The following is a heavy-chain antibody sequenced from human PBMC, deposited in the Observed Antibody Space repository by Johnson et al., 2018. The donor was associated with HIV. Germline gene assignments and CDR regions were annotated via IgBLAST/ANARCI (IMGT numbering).Heavy chain of an antibody. Sequence: VQLVESGGGVVQPGGSLRLSCTVSGFTFDDYAMHWVRQAPGKGLEWVSGISWNSGRLDYADSVKGRFTISRDNSKNSLYLQMNSLRAEDTAVYYCARGPSQLYWPDVAFDIWGQGTMVTVSS. V-gene: IGHV3-9*01. CDR1: GFTFDDYA. D-gene: IGHD2-8*02. CDR3: ARGPSQLYWPDVAFDI. J-gene: IGHJ3*02. CDR2: ISWNSGRL.